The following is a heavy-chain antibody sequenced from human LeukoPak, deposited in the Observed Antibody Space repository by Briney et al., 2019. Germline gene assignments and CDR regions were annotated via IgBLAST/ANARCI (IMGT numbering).Heavy chain of an antibody. CDR3: ARTLWPYDAFDI. Sequence: GGSLRLSCAASGFTFSNYNMIWVRQPPGKGLEWVSSISSSSSYISYADSVKGRFTISRDNAKNSLYLQMNSLTSEDMAVYYCARTLWPYDAFDIWGHGTMVSVSS. CDR2: ISSSSSYI. J-gene: IGHJ3*02. V-gene: IGHV3-21*01. CDR1: GFTFSNYN. D-gene: IGHD2-21*01.